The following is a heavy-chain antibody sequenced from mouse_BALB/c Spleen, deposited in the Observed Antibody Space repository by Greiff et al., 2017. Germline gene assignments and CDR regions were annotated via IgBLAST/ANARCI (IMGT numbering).Heavy chain of an antibody. CDR2: IWGDGST. J-gene: IGHJ4*01. V-gene: IGHV2-6-7*01. CDR3: DKGVTQEVGWLDY. CDR1: GFTFTGYG. D-gene: IGHD2-10*02. Sequence: VKLEQSGPGLVAPSQSLSITCTVSGFTFTGYGVNWVRQPPGKGLEWLGMIWGDGSTDYNSALNSRLSISKDNSDSQVILIMNRLLTDDTARYYSDKGVTQEVGWLDYWGQGTSVTVAA.